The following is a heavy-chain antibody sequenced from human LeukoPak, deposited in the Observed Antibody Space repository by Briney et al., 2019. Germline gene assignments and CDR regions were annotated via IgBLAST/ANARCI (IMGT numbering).Heavy chain of an antibody. Sequence: GASVKVSCKASGYTFTSYAMNWVRQAPGQGLEWMGWINTNTGNPTYAQGFTGRFVFSLDTSVSTAYLQISSLKAEDTAVYYCARVPKTGTPVGAFDIWGQGTLVTVSS. J-gene: IGHJ3*02. CDR2: INTNTGNP. CDR3: ARVPKTGTPVGAFDI. CDR1: GYTFTSYA. D-gene: IGHD1-1*01. V-gene: IGHV7-4-1*02.